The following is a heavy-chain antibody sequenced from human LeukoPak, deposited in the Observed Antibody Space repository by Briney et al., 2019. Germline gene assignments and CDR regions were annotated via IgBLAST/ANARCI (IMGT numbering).Heavy chain of an antibody. V-gene: IGHV3-66*02. J-gene: IGHJ4*02. CDR2: IYSGGST. CDR3: ARALLLRAHFDY. D-gene: IGHD3-10*01. CDR1: GFTVSSNY. Sequence: GGSLRLSCAASGFTVSSNYMSWVRQAPGKALEWVSVIYSGGSTYYADSVKGRFTISRDNSKNTLYLQMNSLRAEDTAVYYCARALLLRAHFDYWGQGTLVTVSS.